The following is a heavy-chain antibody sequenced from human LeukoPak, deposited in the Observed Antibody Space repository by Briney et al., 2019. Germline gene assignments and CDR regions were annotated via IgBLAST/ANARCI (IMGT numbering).Heavy chain of an antibody. CDR1: GFTFSISN. D-gene: IGHD2-8*01. CDR2: VSYSSSYI. J-gene: IGHJ3*02. CDR3: ARDRNIVLMVYAMAYAFDI. Sequence: GGSLRLSCAASGFTFSISNMNWVRQAPGKGLEWVSLVSYSSSYIYYADSVKGRFTISRDNAKNSLYLQMNSLRAEDTAVYYCARDRNIVLMVYAMAYAFDIWGQGTMVTVSS. V-gene: IGHV3-21*01.